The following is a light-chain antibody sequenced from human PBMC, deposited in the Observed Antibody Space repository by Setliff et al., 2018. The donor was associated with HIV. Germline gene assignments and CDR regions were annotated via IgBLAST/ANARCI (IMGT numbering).Light chain of an antibody. V-gene: IGLV2-14*03. CDR1: SSDIGGYNY. J-gene: IGLJ1*01. Sequence: QSVLTQPASVSGSPGQSITISCTGTSSDIGGYNYVSWYQQHLGKAPKLMIYDVSNRPSGVSDRFSGSKSGNTASLTISGLQAEDEADYYCCSYTTSITYVFGTGTKVTVL. CDR3: CSYTTSITYV. CDR2: DVS.